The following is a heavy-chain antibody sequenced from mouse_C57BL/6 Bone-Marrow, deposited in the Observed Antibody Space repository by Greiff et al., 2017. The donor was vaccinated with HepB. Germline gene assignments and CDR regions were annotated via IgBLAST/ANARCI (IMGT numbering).Heavy chain of an antibody. CDR2: ISNGGGST. CDR3: ARHGNYGSSFDY. J-gene: IGHJ2*01. Sequence: EVKVVESGGGLVQPGGSLKLSCAASGFTFSDYYMYWVRQTPEKRLEWVAYISNGGGSTYYPDTVKGRFTISRDNAKNTLYLQMSRLKSEDTAMYYCARHGNYGSSFDYWGQGTTLTVSS. V-gene: IGHV5-12*01. D-gene: IGHD1-1*01. CDR1: GFTFSDYY.